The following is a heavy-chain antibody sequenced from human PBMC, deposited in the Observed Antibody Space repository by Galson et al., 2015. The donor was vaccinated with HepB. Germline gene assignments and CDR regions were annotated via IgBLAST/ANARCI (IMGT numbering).Heavy chain of an antibody. Sequence: SVKVSCKASGGSFNTYAISWLRQAPGQGLEWMGGIIPMFDTAIYAQKFQGRVTITADKSTNTAYMDLSSLRAEDTAVYYCARVEWEVGGVNYMDVWGKGTTVTVSS. J-gene: IGHJ6*03. CDR1: GGSFNTYA. CDR3: ARVEWEVGGVNYMDV. V-gene: IGHV1-69*06. CDR2: IIPMFDTA. D-gene: IGHD1-26*01.